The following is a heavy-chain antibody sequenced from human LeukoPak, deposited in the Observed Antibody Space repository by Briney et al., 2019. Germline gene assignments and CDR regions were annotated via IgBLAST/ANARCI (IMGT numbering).Heavy chain of an antibody. D-gene: IGHD3-16*02. CDR1: GFTFSSYA. J-gene: IGHJ4*02. CDR2: ISGSGGST. CDR3: AKDEYDYVWGSYRYTDYFDY. V-gene: IGHV3-23*01. Sequence: GGSLRLSCAASGFTFSSYAMSWVRQAPGKGLEWVSAISGSGGSTYCADSVKGRFTISRDNSKNTLYLQMNSLRAEDTAVYYCAKDEYDYVWGSYRYTDYFDYWGQGTLVTVSS.